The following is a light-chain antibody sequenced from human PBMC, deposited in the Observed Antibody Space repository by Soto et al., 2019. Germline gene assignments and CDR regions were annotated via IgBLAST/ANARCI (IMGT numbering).Light chain of an antibody. Sequence: QSALIQPPSASGSPGQSVTISCTGTSSDVGAYNYVSWYQLHPGKAPKLIISEVTKRPSGVPDRFRGSKSGNTASLTVSGLHAEDEPDYHCSSYPRNANILYVFGSGTKLTVL. V-gene: IGLV2-8*01. CDR3: SSYPRNANILYV. CDR1: SSDVGAYNY. CDR2: EVT. J-gene: IGLJ1*01.